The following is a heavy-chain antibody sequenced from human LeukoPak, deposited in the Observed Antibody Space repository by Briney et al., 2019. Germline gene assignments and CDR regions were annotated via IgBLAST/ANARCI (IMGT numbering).Heavy chain of an antibody. CDR1: GFTFSSFA. Sequence: GGSLRLSCEVSGFTFSSFAMSWVRQAPGKGLEWVSGISGSGGSTYYADSVKGRFTISRDNSKNRLYLQMNSLRAEDTAVYYCAKRPRGNYLDPFDYWGQGTLVTVSS. CDR2: ISGSGGST. D-gene: IGHD3-10*01. J-gene: IGHJ4*02. CDR3: AKRPRGNYLDPFDY. V-gene: IGHV3-23*01.